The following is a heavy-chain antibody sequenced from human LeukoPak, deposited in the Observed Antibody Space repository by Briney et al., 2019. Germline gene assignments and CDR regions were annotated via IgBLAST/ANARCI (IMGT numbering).Heavy chain of an antibody. J-gene: IGHJ4*02. CDR3: ARDLFRVNDY. D-gene: IGHD2-21*01. CDR1: GFTFRWNW. CDR2: IKEDGSDT. V-gene: IGHV3-7*05. Sequence: GGSLRLSCAASGFTFRWNWMSWVRQAPGRGLERLANIKEDGSDTYYVDSVRGRFTISGDNAKNILYLEMSSLTAEDTAVYYCARDLFRVNDYWGQGTLVTVSS.